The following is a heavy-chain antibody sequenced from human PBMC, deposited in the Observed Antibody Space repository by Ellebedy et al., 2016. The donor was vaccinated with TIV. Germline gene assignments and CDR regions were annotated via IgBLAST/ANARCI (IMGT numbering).Heavy chain of an antibody. D-gene: IGHD2-2*01. Sequence: GGSLRLSCAASGFTFSSCWMSWVSQAPGKGLEWVAKIEEDGSEKNYVDSVKGRFTIARDNAKNSLYRQMNSLRAEDTAVYYCAHEPEDMGVESAAWGQGTLVTVSS. CDR2: IEEDGSEK. CDR1: GFTFSSCW. CDR3: AHEPEDMGVESAA. V-gene: IGHV3-7*01. J-gene: IGHJ4*02.